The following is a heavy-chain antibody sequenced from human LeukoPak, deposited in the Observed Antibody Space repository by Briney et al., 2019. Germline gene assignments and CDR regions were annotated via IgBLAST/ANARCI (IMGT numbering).Heavy chain of an antibody. D-gene: IGHD1-26*01. CDR3: ATATYSGSYQYFDY. CDR2: FDPEDGET. CDR1: GYTLTELS. Sequence: ASVKVSCKVSGYTLTELSMYWVRQVPGKGGEWLGGFDPEDGETIYAQKFQGRVTMTEDTSTDTAYMELSSLRSEDTAVYYCATATYSGSYQYFDYWGQGTLVTVSS. V-gene: IGHV1-24*01. J-gene: IGHJ4*02.